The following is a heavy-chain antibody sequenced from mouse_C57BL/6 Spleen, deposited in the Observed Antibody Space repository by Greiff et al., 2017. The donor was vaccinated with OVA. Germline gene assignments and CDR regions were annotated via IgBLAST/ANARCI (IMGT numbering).Heavy chain of an antibody. Sequence: QFPLPPSCSALLTPGASVKMSCKASGYTFTTYPIEWMKQNHGKSLEWIGNFHPYNDDTKYNEKFKGKATLTVEKSSSTVYLELSRLTSDDSAVYYCARGYYGSSRYFDVWGTGTTVSVSS. CDR2: FHPYNDDT. CDR3: ARGYYGSSRYFDV. V-gene: IGHV1-47*01. CDR1: GYTFTTYP. J-gene: IGHJ1*03. D-gene: IGHD1-1*01.